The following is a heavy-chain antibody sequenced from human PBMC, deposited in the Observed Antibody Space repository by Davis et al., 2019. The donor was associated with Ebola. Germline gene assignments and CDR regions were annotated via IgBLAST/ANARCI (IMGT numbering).Heavy chain of an antibody. CDR2: FNSNGGEI. CDR3: ARDSGGLAFDI. CDR1: GFTFDDYG. J-gene: IGHJ3*02. V-gene: IGHV3-20*04. D-gene: IGHD1-14*01. Sequence: GGSLRLSCAASGFTFDDYGMTWVRQAPGKGLEWVSGFNSNGGEIGYADSVKGRFTMSRDNAKNSLYLQMNRLRPEDTALDYCARDSGGLAFDIWGQGTVVTVSS.